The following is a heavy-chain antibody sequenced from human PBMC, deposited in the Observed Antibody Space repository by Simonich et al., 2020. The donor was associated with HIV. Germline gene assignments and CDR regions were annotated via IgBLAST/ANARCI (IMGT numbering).Heavy chain of an antibody. V-gene: IGHV4-34*01. CDR3: ARRTTAYYNFWSGYYFDY. J-gene: IGHJ4*02. CDR2: INRSGSA. CDR1: GGSFSGYY. Sequence: QVQLQQWGAGLLKPSETLSLTCAVYGGSFSGYYWSWIRQSPGKGLAWIGEINRSGSANYNPSLKSRVTIAVDTAKNQFSGKLSSVTVADTAVYYCARRTTAYYNFWSGYYFDYWGQGTQVTVSS. D-gene: IGHD3-3*01.